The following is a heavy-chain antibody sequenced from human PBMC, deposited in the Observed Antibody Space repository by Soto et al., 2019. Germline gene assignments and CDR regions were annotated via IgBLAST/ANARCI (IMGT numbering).Heavy chain of an antibody. D-gene: IGHD6-19*01. Sequence: QVQLQESGPGLVKPSQTLSLTCTVSGGSISSGGYYWSWIRQHPGKVLEWIGYIYYSGSTYYNPSLKSRVTISVDTSKNQFSLKLSSVTAADTAVYYCARIRERRWLVLFDYWGQGTLVTVSS. CDR1: GGSISSGGYY. V-gene: IGHV4-31*03. J-gene: IGHJ4*02. CDR3: ARIRERRWLVLFDY. CDR2: IYYSGST.